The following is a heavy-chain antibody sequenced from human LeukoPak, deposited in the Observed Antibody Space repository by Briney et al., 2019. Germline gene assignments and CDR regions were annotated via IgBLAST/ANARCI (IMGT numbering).Heavy chain of an antibody. CDR3: ARDLAATYYYDSSGYSQPGY. J-gene: IGHJ4*02. V-gene: IGHV3-23*01. D-gene: IGHD3-22*01. CDR1: GFTFSSYA. CDR2: ISGSGGST. Sequence: GGSLRLSCAASGFTFSSYAMSWVRQAPGKGLEWVSAISGSGGSTYYADSVKGRFTISRDNSKNTLYLQMNSLRAEDTAVYYCARDLAATYYYDSSGYSQPGYWGQGTLVTVSS.